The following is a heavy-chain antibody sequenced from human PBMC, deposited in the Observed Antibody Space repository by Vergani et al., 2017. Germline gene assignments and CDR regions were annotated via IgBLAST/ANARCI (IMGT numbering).Heavy chain of an antibody. V-gene: IGHV1-18*04. CDR3: ARDPDSVVVPAAPYYYYYYGMDV. D-gene: IGHD2-2*01. CDR1: GYTFTSYG. CDR2: ISAYNGNT. Sequence: QVQLVQSGAEVKKPGASVKVSCKASGYTFTSYGIRWVRQAPGQGLEWMGWISAYNGNTNYAQKLQGRVTMTTDTSTSTAYMELRSLRSDDTAVYYCARDPDSVVVPAAPYYYYYYGMDVWGQGTTVTVSS. J-gene: IGHJ6*02.